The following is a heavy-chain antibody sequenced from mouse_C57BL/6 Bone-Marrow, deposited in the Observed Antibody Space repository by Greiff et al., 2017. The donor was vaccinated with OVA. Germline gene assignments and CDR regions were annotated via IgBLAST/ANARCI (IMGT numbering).Heavy chain of an antibody. D-gene: IGHD1-1*01. J-gene: IGHJ2*01. CDR3: ARNYYGSSWDY. CDR2: IYPGSGNT. V-gene: IGHV1-76*01. CDR1: GYTFTDYY. Sequence: VQLQQSGAELVRPGASVKLSCKASGYTFTDYYINWVKQRPGQGLEWIARIYPGSGNTYYNEKFKGKATLTAEKSSSTAYMQLSSLTSEDSAVYFCARNYYGSSWDYWGQGTTLTVSS.